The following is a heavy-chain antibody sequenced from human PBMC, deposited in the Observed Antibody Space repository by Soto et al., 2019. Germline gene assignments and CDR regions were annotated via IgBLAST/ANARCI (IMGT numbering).Heavy chain of an antibody. Sequence: EVQLVESGGGLVQPGGSLRLSCAASGFTFSSYWMSWVRQAPGKGLEWVANIKQDGSEKYYVDSVKGRFTISRDNAKKSLYLQRNSLRAEDTAVYYCGRDICRGVATPRGCFDYWGQGTLVTVSS. CDR3: GRDICRGVATPRGCFDY. CDR1: GFTFSSYW. D-gene: IGHD5-12*01. J-gene: IGHJ4*02. CDR2: IKQDGSEK. V-gene: IGHV3-7*01.